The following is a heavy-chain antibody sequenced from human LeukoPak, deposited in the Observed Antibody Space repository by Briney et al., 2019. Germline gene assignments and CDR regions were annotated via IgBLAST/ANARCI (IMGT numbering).Heavy chain of an antibody. CDR1: GVSFSGYY. CDR3: ARGYLAGYSSSWYGGAYDY. J-gene: IGHJ4*02. V-gene: IGHV4-34*01. Sequence: PSETLSLTCAVYGVSFSGYYWSWIRQPPGKGLEWIGEINHSGSTNYNPSLKSRVTISVDTSKNQFSLKLSSVTAADTAVYYCARGYLAGYSSSWYGGAYDYWGQGTLVTVSS. D-gene: IGHD6-13*01. CDR2: INHSGST.